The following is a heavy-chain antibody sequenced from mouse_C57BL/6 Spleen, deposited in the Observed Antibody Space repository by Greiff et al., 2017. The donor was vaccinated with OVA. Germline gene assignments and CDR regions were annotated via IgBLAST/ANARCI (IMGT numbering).Heavy chain of an antibody. J-gene: IGHJ2*01. CDR2: IDPSDSYT. CDR1: GYTFTSHW. V-gene: IGHV1-59*01. CDR3: ARSPHYYGSSYPYYFDY. Sequence: VQLQQPGAELVRPGTSVKLSCKASGYTFTSHWMHWVKQRPGQGLEWIGVIDPSDSYTNYNQKFKGKATLTVDTSSSTAYMQLSSLTSEDSAVYYCARSPHYYGSSYPYYFDYWGQGTTLTVSS. D-gene: IGHD1-1*01.